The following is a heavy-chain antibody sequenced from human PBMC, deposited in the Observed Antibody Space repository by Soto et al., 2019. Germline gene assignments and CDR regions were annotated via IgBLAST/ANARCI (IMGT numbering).Heavy chain of an antibody. CDR3: ARTPPLSSSHHAELDY. D-gene: IGHD6-13*01. Sequence: SVKVSCKASGGTFSIYAISWVRQAPGQGLEWMGGIIPIFGTANYAQKFQGRVTITADESTSTAYMELSSLRSEDTAVYYCARTPPLSSSHHAELDYWGQGTLVTVSS. V-gene: IGHV1-69*13. CDR1: GGTFSIYA. CDR2: IIPIFGTA. J-gene: IGHJ4*02.